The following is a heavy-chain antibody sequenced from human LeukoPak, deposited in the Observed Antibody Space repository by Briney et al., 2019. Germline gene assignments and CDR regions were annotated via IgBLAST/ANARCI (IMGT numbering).Heavy chain of an antibody. CDR2: ISWNSGSI. CDR3: ATLPSPRYAFDI. D-gene: IGHD1-1*01. CDR1: GFTFDDYA. V-gene: IGHV3-9*01. Sequence: GRSLRLSCAASGFTFDDYAMHWVRQAPGKGLEWVSGISWNSGSIGYADSVKGRFTISRDNAKNSLYLQMNSLRAEDTALYYCATLPSPRYAFDIWGQGTMVTVSS. J-gene: IGHJ3*02.